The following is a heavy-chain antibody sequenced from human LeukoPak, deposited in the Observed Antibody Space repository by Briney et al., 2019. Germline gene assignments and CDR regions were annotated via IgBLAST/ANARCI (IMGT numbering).Heavy chain of an antibody. CDR2: IYTSGSX. CDR3: XXXXXXXXXXXXXXXXXXXXXXXXDV. V-gene: IGHV4-61*02. CDR1: XX. Sequence: XXXNWIRQPXGXXLXWIGRIYTSGSXNXXPSLKSRVTISXETAKNQFSLKLSSVTAADTAVYXXXXXXXXXXXXXXXXXXXXXXXXXXDVWGKXTXVTISS. J-gene: IGHJ6*03.